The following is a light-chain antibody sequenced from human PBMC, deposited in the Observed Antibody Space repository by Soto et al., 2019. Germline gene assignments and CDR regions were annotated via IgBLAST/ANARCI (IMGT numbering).Light chain of an antibody. CDR1: QGISIW. CDR3: QQANSFPGA. J-gene: IGKJ1*01. Sequence: DIQMTQSPSSVSASVGDRVTITCRASQGISIWLAWYQQKPGKAPKLLISAASSLHSGVPSRFSGSGSETDFTLTISSLQPEDFATYYCQQANSFPGAFGQGTKVEIK. CDR2: AAS. V-gene: IGKV1-12*01.